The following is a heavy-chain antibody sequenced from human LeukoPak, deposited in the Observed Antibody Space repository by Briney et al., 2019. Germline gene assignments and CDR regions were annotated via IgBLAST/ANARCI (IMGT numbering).Heavy chain of an antibody. Sequence: GGSLRLACVASGFTFSSYGMHWVRRAPGKGLEWVAFIRHDESNKFYADSVKGRFTISRDNSKNTLYLQMSSLRAEDTALYYCAKQMVERQQDYYMDVWGKGTSVTVSS. V-gene: IGHV3-30*02. CDR1: GFTFSSYG. CDR3: AKQMVERQQDYYMDV. J-gene: IGHJ6*03. CDR2: IRHDESNK. D-gene: IGHD2-15*01.